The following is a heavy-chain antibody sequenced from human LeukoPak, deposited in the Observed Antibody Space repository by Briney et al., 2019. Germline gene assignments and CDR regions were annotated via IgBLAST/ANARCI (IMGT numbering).Heavy chain of an antibody. CDR3: ASVRSSASYHDAFDY. V-gene: IGHV1-2*02. CDR2: INPNSGGT. J-gene: IGHJ4*02. Sequence: ASVKVSCKASGYTFTGYYMQCVRQAPGQGLEWMGWINPNSGGTNYAQKFQGRITMTRDTSISTAYMELNRLTSDDTAVYYCASVRSSASYHDAFDYWGQGTQVTVSS. D-gene: IGHD3-22*01. CDR1: GYTFTGYY.